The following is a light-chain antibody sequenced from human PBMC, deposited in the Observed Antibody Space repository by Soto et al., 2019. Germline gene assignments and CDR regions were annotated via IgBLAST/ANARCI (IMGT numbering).Light chain of an antibody. Sequence: QSVLTQPPSASGSPGQSVTISCTGTSSDVGGYDYVSWYQQHPGKAPKLMIYEVTIRPSGVSDRFSGSKSGNTASLTVSGLQAEDEADYYCAAWDDRLSGLVFGRGTKVTVL. J-gene: IGLJ2*01. CDR1: SSDVGGYDY. V-gene: IGLV2-8*01. CDR2: EVT. CDR3: AAWDDRLSGLV.